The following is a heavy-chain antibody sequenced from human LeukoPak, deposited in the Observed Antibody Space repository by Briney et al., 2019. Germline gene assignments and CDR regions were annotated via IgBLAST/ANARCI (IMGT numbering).Heavy chain of an antibody. J-gene: IGHJ6*02. CDR1: GFTFSDYY. CDR3: ARVDIVVVVAATQNYGMDV. CDR2: ISSSGSTI. Sequence: GGSLRLSCAASGFTFSDYYMSRIRQAPGKGLEWVSYISSSGSTIYYADSVKGRFTISRDNAKNSLYLQMNSLRAEDTAVYYCARVDIVVVVAATQNYGMDVWGQGTTVTVSS. D-gene: IGHD2-15*01. V-gene: IGHV3-11*01.